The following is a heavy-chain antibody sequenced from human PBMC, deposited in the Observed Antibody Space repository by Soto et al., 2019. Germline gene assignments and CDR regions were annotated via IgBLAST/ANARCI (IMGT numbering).Heavy chain of an antibody. J-gene: IGHJ4*02. Sequence: QITLKESGPTLVKPTQTLTLTCTFSGFSLSTSGVNVGWIRQPPGKALEWLALIYWDDAKRYSPSLKNRLTITKDTYKNQEVLTMTNIDPVDTATYYCAHRRRGFSYGHYFDYWGQGTLVTVSS. CDR3: AHRRRGFSYGHYFDY. CDR2: IYWDDAK. V-gene: IGHV2-5*02. D-gene: IGHD5-18*01. CDR1: GFSLSTSGVN.